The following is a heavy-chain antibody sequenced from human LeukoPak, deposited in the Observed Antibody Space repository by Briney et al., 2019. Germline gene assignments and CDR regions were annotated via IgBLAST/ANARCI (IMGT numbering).Heavy chain of an antibody. D-gene: IGHD3-3*01. CDR2: IYYSGST. CDR3: ARSGYDFWSGYLD. J-gene: IGHJ4*02. Sequence: SETLSLTCTVSGGSISSGGYYWSWIRKHPGKGLEWIGYIYYSGSTYYNPSLKSRVTISVDTSKNQFSLKLSSVTAADTAVYYCARSGYDFWSGYLDWGQGTLVTVSS. CDR1: GGSISSGGYY. V-gene: IGHV4-31*03.